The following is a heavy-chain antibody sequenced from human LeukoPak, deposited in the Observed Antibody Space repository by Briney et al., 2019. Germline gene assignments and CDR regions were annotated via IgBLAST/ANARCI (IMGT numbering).Heavy chain of an antibody. CDR3: AKVKNAYYFDY. V-gene: IGHV3-66*01. CDR1: GFTVSSNY. Sequence: GGSLRLSCAASGFTVSSNYMSWVRQAPGKGLEWVSVIYSGGRIYYADSVKGRFTISRDNSKNTLYLQMNGLRADDTAVYYCAKVKNAYYFDYWGQGTLVTVSS. D-gene: IGHD2/OR15-2a*01. CDR2: IYSGGRI. J-gene: IGHJ4*02.